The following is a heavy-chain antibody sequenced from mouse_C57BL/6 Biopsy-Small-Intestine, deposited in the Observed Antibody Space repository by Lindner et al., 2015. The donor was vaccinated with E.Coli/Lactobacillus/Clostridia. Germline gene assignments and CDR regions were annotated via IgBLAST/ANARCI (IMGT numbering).Heavy chain of an antibody. Sequence: VQLQESGAELAKPGASVKLSCKASGYTFTSYWMHWVKQRPGQGLEWIGYINPSSGYTKYNQKFKDKATFTADKSSSTAYMQLSSLTYEDSAVYYCARTVNYAYFDYWGQGTTLTVSS. D-gene: IGHD2-1*01. J-gene: IGHJ2*01. CDR1: GYTFTSYW. V-gene: IGHV1-7*01. CDR2: INPSSGYT. CDR3: ARTVNYAYFDY.